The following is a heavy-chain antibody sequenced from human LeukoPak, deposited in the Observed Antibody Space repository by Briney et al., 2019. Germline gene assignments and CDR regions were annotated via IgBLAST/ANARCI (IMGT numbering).Heavy chain of an antibody. CDR3: ARRERITMVRGYYYYGMDV. J-gene: IGHJ6*02. Sequence: GESLKSSCEGSGYSFTSYWIGWVRQMPGKGLEWMGIIYPGESDTRYSPSFQGQGTISADKSISTAYLQWSSLKASDTAMYYCARRERITMVRGYYYYGMDVWGQGTTVTVSS. CDR1: GYSFTSYW. V-gene: IGHV5-51*01. CDR2: IYPGESDT. D-gene: IGHD3-10*01.